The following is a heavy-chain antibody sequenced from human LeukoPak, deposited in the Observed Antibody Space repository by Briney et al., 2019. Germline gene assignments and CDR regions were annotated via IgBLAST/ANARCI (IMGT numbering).Heavy chain of an antibody. CDR2: ISYDGSNK. CDR3: AKVSIAAAGAYYFDY. Sequence: PGGSLRLSCAASGFTFSSYGMHWVRQAPGKGLEWVAVISYDGSNKYYADSVKGRFTISRDNSKNTLYLQMNSLRAEDTAVYYCAKVSIAAAGAYYFDYWGQGTLVTVSS. J-gene: IGHJ4*02. V-gene: IGHV3-30*18. D-gene: IGHD6-13*01. CDR1: GFTFSSYG.